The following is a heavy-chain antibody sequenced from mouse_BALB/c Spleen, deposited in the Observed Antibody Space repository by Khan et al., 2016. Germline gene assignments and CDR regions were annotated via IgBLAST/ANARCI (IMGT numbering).Heavy chain of an antibody. D-gene: IGHD1-1*01. J-gene: IGHJ2*01. Sequence: GELVESGGGLMKPGESLKISCAASGFIFSSYAMSWVRQTPEKRLEWVASISSGGYTYYPDSMRGRFTISRDNAGNILYLQVSSLRSEDTAMYYCASDNYGNPFDYWGQGTTLTVSS. CDR3: ASDNYGNPFDY. CDR1: GFIFSSYA. V-gene: IGHV5-6-5*01. CDR2: ISSGGYT.